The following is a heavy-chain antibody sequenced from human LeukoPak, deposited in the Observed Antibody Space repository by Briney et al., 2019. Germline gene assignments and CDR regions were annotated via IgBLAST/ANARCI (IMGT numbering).Heavy chain of an antibody. CDR3: ARVDRRIAVLPARYYYYGMDV. D-gene: IGHD6-19*01. Sequence: GGSLRLSCAASGFTFSDYYMSWIRQAPGKGLEWVSYISSSGSTIYYADSVKGRFTISRDNAKNSLYLQMNSLRAEDTAVYYCARVDRRIAVLPARYYYYGMDVWGQGTTVTVSS. V-gene: IGHV3-11*01. CDR2: ISSSGSTI. J-gene: IGHJ6*02. CDR1: GFTFSDYY.